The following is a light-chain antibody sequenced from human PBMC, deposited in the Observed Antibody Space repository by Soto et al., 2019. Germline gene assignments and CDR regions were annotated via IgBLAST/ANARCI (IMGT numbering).Light chain of an antibody. J-gene: IGLJ1*01. CDR2: VGTGGIVG. Sequence: QPVLTQPPSAAASLGDSVTLTCTLSSGYSNYKVDLFQQRPGRGPRFVMRVGTGGIVGSKGDGTPDRFSVLGSGLSRFLTINNIHEEDESDDDCGEDHGMGSSFVYVFGSGTKLTVL. CDR3: GEDHGMGSSFVYV. CDR1: SGYSNYK. V-gene: IGLV9-49*01.